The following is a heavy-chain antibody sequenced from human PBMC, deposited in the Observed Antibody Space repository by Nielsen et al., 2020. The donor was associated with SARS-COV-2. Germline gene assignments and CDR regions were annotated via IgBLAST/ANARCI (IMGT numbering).Heavy chain of an antibody. CDR3: AKCSDGSGRNWFDS. CDR2: ISSSSSTI. CDR1: GFTFSSYS. V-gene: IGHV3-48*04. J-gene: IGHJ5*01. Sequence: GGSLRLSCAASGFTFSSYSMNWVRQAPGKGLEWVSYISSSSSTIYYADSVKGRFTISRDNSKNSLSLQMISVSAEDTAVYYCAKCSDGSGRNWFDSWGQGTLVTVSS. D-gene: IGHD3-10*01.